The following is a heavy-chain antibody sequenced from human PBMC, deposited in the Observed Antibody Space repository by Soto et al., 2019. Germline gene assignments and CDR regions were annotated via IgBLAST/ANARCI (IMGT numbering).Heavy chain of an antibody. CDR3: AKDYCSSTSCYTLGVFDI. D-gene: IGHD2-2*02. Sequence: PGGSLRLSCAASGFIFSNYGMRWVRQAPGKGLEWVSGISASGDTFYADSVKGRFTISRDNSKNTLNLQMNSLRAEDTAVYYCAKDYCSSTSCYTLGVFDIWGQGTMVTVSS. CDR1: GFIFSNYG. J-gene: IGHJ3*02. V-gene: IGHV3-23*01. CDR2: ISASGDT.